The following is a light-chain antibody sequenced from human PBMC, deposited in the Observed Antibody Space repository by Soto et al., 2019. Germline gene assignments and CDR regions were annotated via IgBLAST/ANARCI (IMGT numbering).Light chain of an antibody. Sequence: DIQMTQSPSTLSASVGDRVTITCRASQSITSWLAWYQQKPGKAPKLLIYKASSLESGVPSRFGGSGSGTEFTLTISSRQPDDFASYYCHQYNSYSPTFGQGTKVEIK. CDR1: QSITSW. CDR3: HQYNSYSPT. V-gene: IGKV1-5*03. CDR2: KAS. J-gene: IGKJ1*01.